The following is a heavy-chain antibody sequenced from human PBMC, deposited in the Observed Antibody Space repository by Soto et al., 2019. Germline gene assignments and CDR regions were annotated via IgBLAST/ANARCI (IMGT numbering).Heavy chain of an antibody. CDR3: ANRGHNFFDY. CDR1: GFTFSSSI. D-gene: IGHD2-15*01. Sequence: EVQLLESGGGLVQPGGSLRLSCAASGFTFSSSIMSWVRQAPGKGLEWVSTFSGTSGNTYYADSVKGRFTISTDNSKNTLYLQINSLRAEDTAVYYCANRGHNFFDYWGQGTLVTVSS. CDR2: FSGTSGNT. J-gene: IGHJ4*02. V-gene: IGHV3-23*01.